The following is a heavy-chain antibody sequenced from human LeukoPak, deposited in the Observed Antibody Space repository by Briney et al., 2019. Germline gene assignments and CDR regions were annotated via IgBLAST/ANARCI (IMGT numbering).Heavy chain of an antibody. D-gene: IGHD6-19*01. V-gene: IGHV3-48*01. Sequence: GGSLRLSCAASGFTFSSYSMNWVRQAPGKGLEWVSYISSSSSTIYYADSVKGRFTISRDNAKNSLYLQMNSLRAEDTAVYYCARGSGYSSGSKIDYWGQGTLVTVSS. CDR3: ARGSGYSSGSKIDY. CDR1: GFTFSSYS. CDR2: ISSSSSTI. J-gene: IGHJ4*02.